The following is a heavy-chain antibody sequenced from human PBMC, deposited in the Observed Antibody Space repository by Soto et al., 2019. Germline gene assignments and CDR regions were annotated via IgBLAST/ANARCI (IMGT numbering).Heavy chain of an antibody. Sequence: SETLSLTCTISGCSISIYYWSWIRQPPGKGLEWIGYIYYSGSTNYNPSLKSRVTISVDTSKNHFSLKLSSVTAADTAVYYCARGEGAHYYGSGTYFTFWGQGALVTVSS. CDR3: ARGEGAHYYGSGTYFTF. J-gene: IGHJ4*02. CDR2: IYYSGST. V-gene: IGHV4-59*01. CDR1: GCSISIYY. D-gene: IGHD3-10*01.